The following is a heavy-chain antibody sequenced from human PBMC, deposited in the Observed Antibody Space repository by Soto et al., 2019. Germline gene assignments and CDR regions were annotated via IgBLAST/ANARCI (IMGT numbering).Heavy chain of an antibody. Sequence: GGSLRLSCAAPGFTFSSYAMTWVRQAPGKGLEWVSAISGSGGRTDYADSVKGRFTVSRDSSTNTLFLQMSNLRVEDTAVYYCARMGGFSYGYFDYWGQGTLVTVSS. CDR1: GFTFSSYA. J-gene: IGHJ4*02. D-gene: IGHD5-18*01. CDR2: ISGSGGRT. V-gene: IGHV3-23*01. CDR3: ARMGGFSYGYFDY.